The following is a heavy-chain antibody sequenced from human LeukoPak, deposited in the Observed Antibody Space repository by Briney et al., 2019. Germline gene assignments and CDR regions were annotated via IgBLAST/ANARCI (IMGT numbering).Heavy chain of an antibody. D-gene: IGHD2-2*01. Sequence: GGSLRLSCAASGFTVSTNYMSWVRQAPGKGLEWVSVIYSGGSTYYADSVKGRFSISRDNSKNTLYLQMNSLRADDTAVYYCVRLGYCSRTSCYHYYYYGMDVWGQGTTVTVSS. J-gene: IGHJ6*02. CDR1: GFTVSTNY. CDR3: VRLGYCSRTSCYHYYYYGMDV. V-gene: IGHV3-66*01. CDR2: IYSGGST.